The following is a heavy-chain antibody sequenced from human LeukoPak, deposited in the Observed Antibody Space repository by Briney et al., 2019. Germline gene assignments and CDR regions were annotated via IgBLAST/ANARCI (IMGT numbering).Heavy chain of an antibody. CDR1: GFTFDSFG. CDR3: AKCAGEGHHFATDY. V-gene: IGHV3-23*01. Sequence: PGGSLRLSCAASGFTFDSFGLSWVRQAPGKGLERVSGISGNTGGTYYAESVKGRFTISRDNFKNTMDLQMSSLRVEDTAVYYCAKCAGEGHHFATDYWGQGTPVTVSS. J-gene: IGHJ4*02. CDR2: ISGNTGGT. D-gene: IGHD4-17*01.